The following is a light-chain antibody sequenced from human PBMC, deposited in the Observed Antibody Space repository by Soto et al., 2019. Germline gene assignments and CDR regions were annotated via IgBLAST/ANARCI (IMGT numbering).Light chain of an antibody. CDR1: QSVSSSY. Sequence: DIVLTQSPGAQSLSPVERATLSCRASQSVSSSYLAWYQQKPGQAPRLLIYGASSRATGIPARFSGSGSGTDFTLTTSSLEPPDSAIYYCQQRNIWPPVTFGPGTRLEIK. J-gene: IGKJ5*01. CDR3: QQRNIWPPVT. CDR2: GAS. V-gene: IGKV3D-20*02.